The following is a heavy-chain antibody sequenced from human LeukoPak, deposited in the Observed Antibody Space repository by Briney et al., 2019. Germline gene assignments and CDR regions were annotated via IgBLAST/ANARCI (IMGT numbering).Heavy chain of an antibody. CDR1: GFTFSFHE. V-gene: IGHV3-48*03. CDR3: ARASYDSSGYYRIDI. Sequence: GGSLRLSCAASGFTFSFHEMNWVRQAPGKGVEWVSYFCSTVNSIYSAASVKGRFTISRDNAKNSLYLQMNSLRGEDTAVYYCARASYDSSGYYRIDIWGQGTMVTVSS. D-gene: IGHD3-22*01. CDR2: FCSTVNSI. J-gene: IGHJ3*02.